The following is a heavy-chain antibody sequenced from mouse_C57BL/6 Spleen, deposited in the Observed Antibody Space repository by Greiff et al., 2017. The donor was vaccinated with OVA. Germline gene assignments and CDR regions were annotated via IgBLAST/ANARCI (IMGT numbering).Heavy chain of an antibody. V-gene: IGHV1-15*01. CDR3: TREAGRSPFAY. D-gene: IGHD4-1*01. CDR1: GYTFTDYE. CDR2: IDPETGGT. J-gene: IGHJ3*01. Sequence: QVQLKQSGAELVRPGASVTLSCKASGYTFTDYEMHWVKQTPVHGLEWIGAIDPETGGTAYNQKFKGKAILTADKSSSTAYMELRSLTSEDSAVYYCTREAGRSPFAYWGQGTLVTVSA.